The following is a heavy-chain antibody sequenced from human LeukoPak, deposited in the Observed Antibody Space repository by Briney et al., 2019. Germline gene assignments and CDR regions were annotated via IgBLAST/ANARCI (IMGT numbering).Heavy chain of an antibody. CDR3: ALVNCSGGSCFYVLKYFQH. V-gene: IGHV3-23*01. J-gene: IGHJ1*01. CDR2: ISGSGGTT. CDR1: GFTFNNYA. Sequence: GGSLRLSCAGSGFTFNNYAMSWVRQASGKGLEWVSVISGSGGTTYYADSVKGRFTISRDNSKNTLYLQMNSLRAEDTAVYYCALVNCSGGSCFYVLKYFQHWGQGTLVTVSS. D-gene: IGHD2-15*01.